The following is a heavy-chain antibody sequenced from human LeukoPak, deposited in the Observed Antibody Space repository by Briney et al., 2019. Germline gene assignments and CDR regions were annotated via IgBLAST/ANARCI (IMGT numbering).Heavy chain of an antibody. Sequence: PGGSLRLSCAASGFTFSAYYMNWIRQAPGKGLEWVSYISSASTYTNYADSVKGRFTTSRDDAKNSLYLQMNSLRADDTAVYYCARDRSGGYFDYWGQGTLVTVSS. V-gene: IGHV3-11*06. D-gene: IGHD3-10*01. J-gene: IGHJ4*02. CDR1: GFTFSAYY. CDR3: ARDRSGGYFDY. CDR2: ISSASTYT.